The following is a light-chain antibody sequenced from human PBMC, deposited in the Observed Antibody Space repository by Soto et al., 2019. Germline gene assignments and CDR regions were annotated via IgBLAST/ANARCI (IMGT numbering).Light chain of an antibody. Sequence: QSALTQPPSASGSPGQSVTISCTGTKSDIGVYDFVSWYQHHPGKAPRLIIYEVVQRPSGVPDRFSGSKSSNTASLTVSGLQAADEADYFCKSYAGSNTYVFGSGTQLTVL. V-gene: IGLV2-8*01. CDR1: KSDIGVYDF. CDR3: KSYAGSNTYV. J-gene: IGLJ7*01. CDR2: EVV.